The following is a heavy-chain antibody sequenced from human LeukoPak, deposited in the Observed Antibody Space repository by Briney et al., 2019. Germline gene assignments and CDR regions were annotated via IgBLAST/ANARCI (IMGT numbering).Heavy chain of an antibody. CDR1: GGSISSYY. CDR2: IYYSGST. Sequence: KPSETLSLTCTVSGGSISSYYWSWIRQPPGKGLKWIGYIYYSGSTNYNPSLKSRVTISVDTSKNQFSLKLSSVTAADTAVYYCAVPGPYYTNYGMDVWGQGTTVTVSS. J-gene: IGHJ6*02. V-gene: IGHV4-59*08. CDR3: AVPGPYYTNYGMDV.